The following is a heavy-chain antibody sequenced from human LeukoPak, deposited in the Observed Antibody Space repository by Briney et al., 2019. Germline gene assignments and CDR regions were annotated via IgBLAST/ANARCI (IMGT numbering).Heavy chain of an antibody. D-gene: IGHD2-15*01. CDR3: AKTYCSGGSCYGTRGPWFDP. J-gene: IGHJ5*02. V-gene: IGHV3-23*01. Sequence: GGSLRLSCAASGFTFSSYAMSWVRQAPGKGLEWVSAISGSGGSRYYADSVKGRFTISRDNSKNTLYLQMNSLRAEDTAVYYCAKTYCSGGSCYGTRGPWFDPWGQGTLVTVSS. CDR1: GFTFSSYA. CDR2: ISGSGGSR.